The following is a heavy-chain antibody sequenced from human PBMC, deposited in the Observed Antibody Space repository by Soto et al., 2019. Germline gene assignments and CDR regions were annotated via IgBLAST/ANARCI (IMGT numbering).Heavy chain of an antibody. J-gene: IGHJ5*02. D-gene: IGHD2-15*01. CDR1: GFSLSNARMG. V-gene: IGHV2-26*01. CDR2: IFSNDEK. Sequence: SGPTLVNPTETLTLTCTVSGFSLSNARMGVSWIRQPPGKALEWLAHIFSNDEKSYSTSLKSRLTISKDTSKSQVVLTMTNMDPVDTATYYCARISEVGGSSSSWFDPWGQGTLVTVSS. CDR3: ARISEVGGSSSSWFDP.